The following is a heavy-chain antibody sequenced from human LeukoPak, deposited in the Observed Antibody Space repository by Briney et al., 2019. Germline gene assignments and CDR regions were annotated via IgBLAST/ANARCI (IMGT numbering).Heavy chain of an antibody. J-gene: IGHJ5*02. D-gene: IGHD3-10*01. CDR2: ISSSSSYI. Sequence: PGGSLRLSCAASGFTFSSYSMNWVRQAPGKGLEWVSSISSSSSYIYYADSVKGRFTISRDNAKNSLYLQMNNLRAEDTAVYYCASQYYGSGSYLWFDPWGQGTLVTVSS. V-gene: IGHV3-21*01. CDR3: ASQYYGSGSYLWFDP. CDR1: GFTFSSYS.